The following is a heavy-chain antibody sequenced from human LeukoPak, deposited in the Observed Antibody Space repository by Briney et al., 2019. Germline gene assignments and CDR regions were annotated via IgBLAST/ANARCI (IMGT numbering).Heavy chain of an antibody. J-gene: IGHJ3*02. D-gene: IGHD6-13*01. CDR1: GGSISSYY. CDR2: IYYSGST. Sequence: SETLSLTCTVSGGSISSYYWSWIRQPPGEGLEWIGYIYYSGSTNYNPSLKSRVTISVDTSKNQFSLKLSSVTAADTAVYYCAREGAAGDHDAFDIWGQGTMVTVSS. V-gene: IGHV4-59*01. CDR3: AREGAAGDHDAFDI.